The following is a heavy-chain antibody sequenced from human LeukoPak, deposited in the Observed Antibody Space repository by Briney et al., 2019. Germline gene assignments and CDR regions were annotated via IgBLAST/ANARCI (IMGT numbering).Heavy chain of an antibody. CDR3: ARGPYCSSTSCYGLFAY. V-gene: IGHV1-69*13. J-gene: IGHJ4*02. CDR2: IIPIFGTA. Sequence: GASVKVSCKASGGTFSSYAISWVRQAPGQGLEWMGGIIPIFGTANYAQKFQGRVTITADESTSTAYMELSSLRSEDTAVYYCARGPYCSSTSCYGLFAYWGQGTLVTVSS. D-gene: IGHD2-2*01. CDR1: GGTFSSYA.